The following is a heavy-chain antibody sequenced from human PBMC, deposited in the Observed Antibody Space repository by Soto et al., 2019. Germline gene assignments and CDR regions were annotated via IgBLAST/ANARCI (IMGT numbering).Heavy chain of an antibody. D-gene: IGHD3-10*01. CDR1: GGSISSGGYY. CDR2: SYYSGST. V-gene: IGHV4-31*03. J-gene: IGHJ4*02. Sequence: QVQLQESGPGLVKPSQTLSLTCTVSGGSISSGGYYWSWLRQHPGKGLEWIGSSYYSGSTYYNPSLKGRVTISVDTSKNQCSLKVSSVTAAGTAVYYCARYATMVRGVITPDYWVQGTLVTVSS. CDR3: ARYATMVRGVITPDY.